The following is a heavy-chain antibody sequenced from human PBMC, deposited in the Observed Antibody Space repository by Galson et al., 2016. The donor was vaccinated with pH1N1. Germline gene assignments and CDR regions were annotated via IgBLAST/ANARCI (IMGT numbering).Heavy chain of an antibody. Sequence: SLRLSCAASGFTFSSYDMHWVRQAPGKGLEWVAFIRYDGSNNDGSNKYYIDSVKGRFTVSRDNSKNTLYLQMRSLRAEDTAVYYCAKKMGFRDLLYNFDYWGQGTLVTVSS. CDR2: IRYDGSNNDGSNK. D-gene: IGHD3-10*01. J-gene: IGHJ4*02. CDR1: GFTFSSYD. CDR3: AKKMGFRDLLYNFDY. V-gene: IGHV3-30*02.